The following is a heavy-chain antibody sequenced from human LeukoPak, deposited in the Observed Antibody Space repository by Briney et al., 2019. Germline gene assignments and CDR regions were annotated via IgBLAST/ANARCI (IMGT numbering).Heavy chain of an antibody. V-gene: IGHV3-23*01. CDR1: GFTFSSYA. CDR3: ASNWAYDYVAQSY. D-gene: IGHD3-16*01. CDR2: ISGSGGST. Sequence: GGSLRLSCAASGFTFSSYAISWVRQAPGKGLEWVSAISGSGGSTYYADSVKGRFTISRDNSKSTLYLQMNSLKAEDAAVYYCASNWAYDYVAQSYWGQGTLVTVSS. J-gene: IGHJ4*02.